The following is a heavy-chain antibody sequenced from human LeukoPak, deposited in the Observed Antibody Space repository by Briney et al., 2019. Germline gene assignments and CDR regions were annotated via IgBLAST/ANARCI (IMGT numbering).Heavy chain of an antibody. D-gene: IGHD2-8*02. CDR3: VKGQEVVYAPTFDY. CDR1: GFTFNSYA. CDR2: IGANGIST. V-gene: IGHV3-64D*09. Sequence: GGSLRLSCSASGFTFNSYAIHWVRQAPGKGLEYVSSIGANGISTYYADSVTGRFTISRDNSKNSLYLQMSSLRAEDTAVYYCVKGQEVVYAPTFDYWGQGTLVTVSS. J-gene: IGHJ4*02.